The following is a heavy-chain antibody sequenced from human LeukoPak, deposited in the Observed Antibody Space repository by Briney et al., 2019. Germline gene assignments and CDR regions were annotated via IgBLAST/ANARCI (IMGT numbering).Heavy chain of an antibody. CDR3: ARVEDCSSTSCYTFDY. D-gene: IGHD2-2*01. V-gene: IGHV4-61*01. J-gene: IGHJ4*02. Sequence: SETLSLTCTVSGGSVSSGSYYWSWIRQPPGKGLEWIGYIYYRGSTNYNPSLKSRVTISVDTSKNQSSLKLSSVTAADTAVYYCARVEDCSSTSCYTFDYWGQGTLVTVSS. CDR1: GGSVSSGSYY. CDR2: IYYRGST.